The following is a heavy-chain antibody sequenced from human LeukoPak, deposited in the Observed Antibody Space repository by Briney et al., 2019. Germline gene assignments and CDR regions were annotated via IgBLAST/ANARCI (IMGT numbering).Heavy chain of an antibody. Sequence: GGSLRLSCSASGFTFSSYAMHWVRQAPGKGLEYVSAISSNGGSTYYVDSVKGRFTISRDNSKNTLYLQMSSLRAEDTAVYYCVKGREYYDFWSGLEYGMDVWGQGTTVTVSS. CDR3: VKGREYYDFWSGLEYGMDV. J-gene: IGHJ6*02. CDR1: GFTFSSYA. D-gene: IGHD3-3*01. V-gene: IGHV3-64D*06. CDR2: ISSNGGST.